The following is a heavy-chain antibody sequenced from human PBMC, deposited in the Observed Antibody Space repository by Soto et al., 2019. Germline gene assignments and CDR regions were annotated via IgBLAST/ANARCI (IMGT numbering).Heavy chain of an antibody. Sequence: PSETLSLTCTVSGGSISSYYWSWIRQPPGKGLEWIGYIYYSGSTNYNPSLKSRVTISVDTSKNQFSLKLSSVTAADTAVYYCARVGHSQVPDSGFDYWGQGTLVTVSS. CDR1: GGSISSYY. D-gene: IGHD2-21*02. V-gene: IGHV4-59*08. CDR2: IYYSGST. CDR3: ARVGHSQVPDSGFDY. J-gene: IGHJ4*02.